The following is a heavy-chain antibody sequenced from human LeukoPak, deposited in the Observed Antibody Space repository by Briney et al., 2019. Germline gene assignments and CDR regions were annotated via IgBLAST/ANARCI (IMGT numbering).Heavy chain of an antibody. V-gene: IGHV3-30-3*01. CDR1: GFNFGDYA. Sequence: GGSLRLSCTASGFNFGDYAMSWVRQAPGKGLEWVAVISYDGSNKYYADSVKGRFTISRDNSKNTLYLQMNSLRAEDTAVYYCARDRTAFLEWLLYPGFWGQGTLVTVSS. J-gene: IGHJ4*02. D-gene: IGHD3-3*02. CDR3: ARDRTAFLEWLLYPGF. CDR2: ISYDGSNK.